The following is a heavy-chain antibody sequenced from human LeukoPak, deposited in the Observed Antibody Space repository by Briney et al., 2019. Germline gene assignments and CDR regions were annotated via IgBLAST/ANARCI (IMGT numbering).Heavy chain of an antibody. D-gene: IGHD1-26*01. CDR2: IYYSGST. CDR1: GGSISSYY. J-gene: IGHJ6*02. V-gene: IGHV4-59*01. CDR3: ASGVGATPYYYYGMDV. Sequence: PSETLSLTCTVSGGSISSYYWSWIRQPPGKGLEWIGYIYYSGSTNYNPSLKSRVTISVGTSKNQFSLKLSSVTAADTAVYYCASGVGATPYYYYGMDVWGQGTTVTVSS.